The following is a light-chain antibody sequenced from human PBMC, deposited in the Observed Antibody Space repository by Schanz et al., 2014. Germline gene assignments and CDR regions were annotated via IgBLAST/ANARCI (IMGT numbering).Light chain of an antibody. V-gene: IGLV2-14*03. CDR3: CSYADTYTSLV. CDR2: SVH. Sequence: SKPASFSFSPFPPPPIYFPSTSSSFSGYNYVSWYQHPPVTAPKLLISSVHNLPSVVSNRFSGSGSGNTASLTISGLQAEDEADYYCCSYADTYTSLVFGGGTKLTVL. CDR1: SSSFSGYNY. J-gene: IGLJ2*01.